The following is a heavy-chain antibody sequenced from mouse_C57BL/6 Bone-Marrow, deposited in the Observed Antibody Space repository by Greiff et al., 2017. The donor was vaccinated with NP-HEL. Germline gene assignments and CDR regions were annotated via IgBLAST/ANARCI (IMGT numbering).Heavy chain of an antibody. CDR1: GYTFTSYW. Sequence: QVQLQQPGAELVKPGASVKLSCKASGYTFTSYWMHWVKQRPGQGLEWIGMIHPNSGSTNYNEKFQRKATLTVDKSSSTAYMQLSSLTSEDSADYYCATDGYPCFAYWGQGTLVTVSA. D-gene: IGHD2-3*01. V-gene: IGHV1-64*01. CDR3: ATDGYPCFAY. CDR2: IHPNSGST. J-gene: IGHJ3*01.